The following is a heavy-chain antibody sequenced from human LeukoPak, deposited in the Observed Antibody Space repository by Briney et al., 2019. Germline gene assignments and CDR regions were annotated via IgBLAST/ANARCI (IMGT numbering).Heavy chain of an antibody. CDR1: GFTFSSYE. D-gene: IGHD2-8*01. CDR3: LMPPMIPNWFDP. J-gene: IGHJ5*02. CDR2: ISSTGGAK. Sequence: GGSLRLSCVISGFTFSSYEMNWVRQAPGKGLEWVSYISSTGGAKHYADSVKGRFTISRDNAKNSLYLQMNSLRAEDTAVYYCLMPPMIPNWFDPWGQGILVTVSS. V-gene: IGHV3-48*03.